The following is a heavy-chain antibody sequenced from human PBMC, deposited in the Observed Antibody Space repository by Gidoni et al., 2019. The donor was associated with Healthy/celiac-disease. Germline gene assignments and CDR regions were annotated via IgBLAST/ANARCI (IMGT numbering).Heavy chain of an antibody. CDR1: GFTFSSYA. V-gene: IGHV3-23*01. D-gene: IGHD6-19*01. Sequence: EVQLLESGGGLVQPGGSLRLSCAASGFTFSSYAMSWVRQAPGKGLEWVSAISGSGGSTYYADSVKGRFTISRDNSKNTLYLQMNSLRAEDTAVYYCAKDLDKWLVPDVDAFDIWGQGTMVTVSS. CDR2: ISGSGGST. CDR3: AKDLDKWLVPDVDAFDI. J-gene: IGHJ3*02.